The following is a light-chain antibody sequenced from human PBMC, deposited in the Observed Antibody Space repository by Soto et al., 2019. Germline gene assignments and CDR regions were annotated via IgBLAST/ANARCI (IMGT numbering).Light chain of an antibody. CDR2: WAS. CDR3: QQYYSNPPGIT. CDR1: QSVFYSSNNKNY. Sequence: DIVMTQSPDPLAVSLGERATINCKSSQSVFYSSNNKNYLAWYQQKPGQPPKLLIYWASTRESGVPDRFSGSGSGKDFTLTISSLQAEDVAVYYCQQYYSNPPGITFGPGTKVDIK. J-gene: IGKJ3*01. V-gene: IGKV4-1*01.